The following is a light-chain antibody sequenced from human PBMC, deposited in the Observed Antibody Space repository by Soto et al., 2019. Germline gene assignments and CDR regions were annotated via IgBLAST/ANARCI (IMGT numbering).Light chain of an antibody. CDR1: QSCGSS. CDR2: DVS. CDR3: HQRSNWPHT. Sequence: EVVLTQSPATLSLSPGERATLSCRASQSCGSSLAWYQQKPGQAPRLLIHDVSNRAAGIPARFSGSGSGTDFSLTIRSLETEDFAVYYCHQRSNWPHTFGPGTKVDIK. V-gene: IGKV3-11*01. J-gene: IGKJ3*01.